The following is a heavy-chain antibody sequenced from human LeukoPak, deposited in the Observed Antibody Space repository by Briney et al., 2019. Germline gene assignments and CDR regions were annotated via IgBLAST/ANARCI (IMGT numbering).Heavy chain of an antibody. J-gene: IGHJ6*03. Sequence: SETLSLTCTVSGGSISSYYWSWIRQPPGKGLEWIGYIYYSGSTNYNPSLKSRVTISVDTSKNQFSLKLSSVTAADTAVYYCAKDGGLLWFGELPRTFYYMDVWGKGTTVTVSS. V-gene: IGHV4-59*01. D-gene: IGHD3-10*01. CDR1: GGSISSYY. CDR3: AKDGGLLWFGELPRTFYYMDV. CDR2: IYYSGST.